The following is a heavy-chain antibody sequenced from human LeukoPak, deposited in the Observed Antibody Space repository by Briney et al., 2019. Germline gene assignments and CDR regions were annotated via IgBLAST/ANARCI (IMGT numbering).Heavy chain of an antibody. J-gene: IGHJ4*02. V-gene: IGHV4-59*01. CDR1: GGSFEHYF. CDR3: ASHRRSRGSEY. D-gene: IGHD3-10*01. CDR2: VYYSGST. Sequence: PSETLSLTCTVSGGSFEHYFWSWIRQPPGKGLEWIGYVYYSGSTDYSPSLKSRLTISADTSKNQFSLRLSSVTAADTAVYYCASHRRSRGSEYWGQGTLVTVSS.